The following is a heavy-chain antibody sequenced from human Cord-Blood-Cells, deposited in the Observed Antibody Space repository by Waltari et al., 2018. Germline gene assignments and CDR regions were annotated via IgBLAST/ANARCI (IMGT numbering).Heavy chain of an antibody. CDR2: INHSVRT. V-gene: IGHV4-34*01. J-gene: IGHJ3*02. Sequence: QVQLQQWGAGLLKPSETLSLTCAVYGGSFSGYYWRWVRQPPGKGLEWIGEINHSVRTNYNPSLKSRVTISVDTSKNQFSLKLSSVTAADTAVYYCARATSWGWGAFDIWGQGTMVTVSS. CDR1: GGSFSGYY. D-gene: IGHD3-16*01. CDR3: ARATSWGWGAFDI.